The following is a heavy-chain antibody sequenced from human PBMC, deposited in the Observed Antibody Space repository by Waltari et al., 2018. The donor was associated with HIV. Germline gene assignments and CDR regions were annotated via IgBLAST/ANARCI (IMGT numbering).Heavy chain of an antibody. Sequence: QVQLVQSGAEVKKPGASVKASCTASGYTFTSYDIHWVRQATGQGLEWMGWMNPTSGNTGYAQKFQGRVTMSRNTSISTAYMELSSLRSEDTAVYYCARVTAAKGAFDIWGQGTMVTVSS. CDR1: GYTFTSYD. V-gene: IGHV1-8*01. CDR3: ARVTAAKGAFDI. J-gene: IGHJ3*02. D-gene: IGHD5-18*01. CDR2: MNPTSGNT.